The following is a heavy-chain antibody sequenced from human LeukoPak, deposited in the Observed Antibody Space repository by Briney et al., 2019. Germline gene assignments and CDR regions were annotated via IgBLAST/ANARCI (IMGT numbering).Heavy chain of an antibody. D-gene: IGHD2-8*01. V-gene: IGHV1-2*02. J-gene: IGHJ4*02. CDR2: INPNSGGT. CDR3: ARAIGVLMVYATNYYFDY. Sequence: ASVKVSCKASGYTFTGYYMHWVRQAPGQGLEWMGWINPNSGGTNYAQKFQGRVTMTRDTSISTAYMELSRLRSDDTAVYYCARAIGVLMVYATNYYFDYWGQGTLVTVSS. CDR1: GYTFTGYY.